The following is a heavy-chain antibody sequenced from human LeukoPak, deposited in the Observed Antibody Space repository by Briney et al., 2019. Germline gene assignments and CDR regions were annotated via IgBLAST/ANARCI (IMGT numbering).Heavy chain of an antibody. Sequence: PGGSLRLSCAASGFTVSSNYMSWVRQAPGKGLEWVSVIYSGGSTYYADSVKGRFTISRDNAKNSLYLQMNSLRVEDTAVYYRARDPSGSSSWVRFDYWGQGTLVTVSS. D-gene: IGHD6-13*01. CDR3: ARDPSGSSSWVRFDY. CDR1: GFTVSSNY. J-gene: IGHJ4*02. CDR2: IYSGGST. V-gene: IGHV3-66*01.